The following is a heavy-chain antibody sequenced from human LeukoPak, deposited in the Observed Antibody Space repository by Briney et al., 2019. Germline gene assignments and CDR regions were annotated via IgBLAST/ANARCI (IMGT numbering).Heavy chain of an antibody. Sequence: ASVKVSCKASGYTFTSYAMNWVRQAPGQGLEWMGWINTNTGNPTYAQGFTGRFVFSLDTSVSTAYLQISSLKAEDTAVYYCAREVPAVYHYYYYGMDVWGQGTTVTVSS. CDR2: INTNTGNP. D-gene: IGHD2-2*01. J-gene: IGHJ6*02. V-gene: IGHV7-4-1*02. CDR1: GYTFTSYA. CDR3: AREVPAVYHYYYYGMDV.